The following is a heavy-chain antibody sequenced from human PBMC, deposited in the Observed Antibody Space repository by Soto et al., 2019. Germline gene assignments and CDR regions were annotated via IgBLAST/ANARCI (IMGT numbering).Heavy chain of an antibody. CDR2: ISAYNGKR. CDR3: ARGRIVASIHDAFEI. J-gene: IGHJ3*02. V-gene: IGHV1-18*01. CDR1: GYDFTSYG. D-gene: IGHD2-21*01. Sequence: QGQLLQSGDEVKKPGASVRVSCRASGYDFTSYGISWVRQAPGQGLEWVSWISAYNGKRDTAQKFQGRGTMTLDTSTDTAYMERGDLTSADTAVYYRARGRIVASIHDAFEIWGQGTMVAVSS.